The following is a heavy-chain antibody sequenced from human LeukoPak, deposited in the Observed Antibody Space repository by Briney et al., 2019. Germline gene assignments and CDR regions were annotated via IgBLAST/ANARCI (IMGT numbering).Heavy chain of an antibody. CDR1: GGSFSGYY. CDR3: ARGGIVVVPAAPASSWFDP. J-gene: IGHJ5*02. Sequence: SETLSLTCPVYGGSFSGYYWSWIRQPPGKGLEWIGEINHSGSTNYNPSLKSRVTISVDTSKNQFSLKLSSVTAADTAVYYCARGGIVVVPAAPASSWFDPWGQGTLVTVSS. V-gene: IGHV4-34*01. CDR2: INHSGST. D-gene: IGHD2-2*01.